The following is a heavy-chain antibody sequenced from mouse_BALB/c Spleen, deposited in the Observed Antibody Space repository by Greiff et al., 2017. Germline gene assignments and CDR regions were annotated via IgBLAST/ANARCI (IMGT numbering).Heavy chain of an antibody. Sequence: LVESGAELVKPGASVKLSCTASGFNINDSYMHWVKQRPEQGLEWIGRIDPANGNTKYDPKFQGKATITADTSSNTAYLQLSSLTSEDTAVYYCARYYYGNYPFAYWGQGTLVTVSA. CDR1: GFNINDSY. CDR2: IDPANGNT. V-gene: IGHV14-3*02. D-gene: IGHD2-1*01. J-gene: IGHJ3*01. CDR3: ARYYYGNYPFAY.